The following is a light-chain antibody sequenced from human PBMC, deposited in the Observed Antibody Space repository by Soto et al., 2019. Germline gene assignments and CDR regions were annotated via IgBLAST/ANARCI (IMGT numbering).Light chain of an antibody. CDR1: QSISSW. J-gene: IGKJ1*01. Sequence: DIQMTQYPSALSASVGGRVTITCRASQSISSWLAWYQQKPGKAPKLLIYDVSSLESGVPSRFSGSGSGTEFTLTISSLQPDDFATYYCQHCNASWTFGQGTKVDIK. V-gene: IGKV1-5*01. CDR3: QHCNASWT. CDR2: DVS.